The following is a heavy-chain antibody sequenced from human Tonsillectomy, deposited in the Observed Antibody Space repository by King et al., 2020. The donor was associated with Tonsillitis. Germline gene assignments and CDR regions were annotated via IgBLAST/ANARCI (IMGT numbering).Heavy chain of an antibody. CDR1: GFSLSTSGMC. CDR3: ARTLITMVRAPPFDY. CDR2: IDWDDDK. Sequence: VTLKESGPALVKPTQTLTLTCTFSGFSLSTSGMCVSWIRQPPGKALEWLALIDWDDDKYYSTSLKTRLTISKDTSKNQVVLTMTNMDPVDTATYYCARTLITMVRAPPFDYWGQGTLVTVSS. V-gene: IGHV2-70*01. J-gene: IGHJ4*02. D-gene: IGHD3-10*01.